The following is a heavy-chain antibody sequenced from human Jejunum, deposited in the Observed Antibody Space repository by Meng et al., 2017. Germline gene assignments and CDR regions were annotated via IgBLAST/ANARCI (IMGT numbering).Heavy chain of an antibody. CDR1: EFTFSDFP. Sequence: GESLKISCAASEFTFSDFPMNWVRQAPGKGLEWVSYISSGGRTIYYADSVKGRFTISRDNAKNSLFLQMNSLRADDTAVYYCARQFNYDYWSGSSSYYFDYWGQGTLVTAPQ. D-gene: IGHD3-3*01. J-gene: IGHJ4*02. V-gene: IGHV3-48*03. CDR3: ARQFNYDYWSGSSSYYFDY. CDR2: ISSGGRTI.